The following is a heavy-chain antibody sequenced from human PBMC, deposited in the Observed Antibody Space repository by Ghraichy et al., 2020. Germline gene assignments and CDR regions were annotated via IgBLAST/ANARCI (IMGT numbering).Heavy chain of an antibody. V-gene: IGHV3-21*01. CDR1: GFTFSSYS. J-gene: IGHJ6*02. CDR2: ISSSSSYI. D-gene: IGHD6-13*01. Sequence: GGSLRLSCAASGFTFSSYSMNWVRQAPGKGLEWVSSISSSSSYIYYADSVKGRFTISRDNAKNSLYLQMNSLRAEDTAVYYCARDCPGHSSSWSPTNYYYYGMDVWGQGTTVTVSS. CDR3: ARDCPGHSSSWSPTNYYYYGMDV.